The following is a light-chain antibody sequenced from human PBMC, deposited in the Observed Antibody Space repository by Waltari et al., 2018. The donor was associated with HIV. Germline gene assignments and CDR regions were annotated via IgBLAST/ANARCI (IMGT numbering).Light chain of an antibody. Sequence: SSVLTQPPSVSVAPGPTVRMTREGNHVGSKDVHWYQQKPGQAPVLVVYDDSDRPSGIPERFSGSKSGNTATLSISRVEVGDGADYYCQVWDIISAYVIFGGGTKLTVL. CDR2: DDS. V-gene: IGLV3-21*02. CDR1: HVGSKD. CDR3: QVWDIISAYVI. J-gene: IGLJ2*01.